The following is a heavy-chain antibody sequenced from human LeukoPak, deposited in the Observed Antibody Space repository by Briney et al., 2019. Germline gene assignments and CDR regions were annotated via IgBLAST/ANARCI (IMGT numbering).Heavy chain of an antibody. Sequence: GGSLRLSCAASGFSISHYYMTWVRQTPGKGLDWVSVIYTGGGTNYGDSVKGRFTISRDNSKNTLYLQMNSLRADDTAIYYCARGQAYCGADCYSDWGQGTLVTVPS. CDR1: GFSISHYY. CDR3: ARGQAYCGADCYSD. CDR2: IYTGGGT. V-gene: IGHV3-66*01. J-gene: IGHJ4*02. D-gene: IGHD2-21*02.